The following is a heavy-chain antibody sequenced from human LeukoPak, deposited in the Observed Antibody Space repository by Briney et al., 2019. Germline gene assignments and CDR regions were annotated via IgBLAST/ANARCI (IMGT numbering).Heavy chain of an antibody. D-gene: IGHD6-19*01. CDR3: AKGLRGSGWYFDY. Sequence: PGGSLRLSCAASGFTFSSYAMNWVRQTPGKGLEWVSTISGSGSTTYYADSVKGRFTISRDNSKTTLYLQMNTLRTEDTAVYYCAKGLRGSGWYFDYWGQGTLVAVSS. CDR1: GFTFSSYA. CDR2: ISGSGSTT. J-gene: IGHJ4*02. V-gene: IGHV3-23*01.